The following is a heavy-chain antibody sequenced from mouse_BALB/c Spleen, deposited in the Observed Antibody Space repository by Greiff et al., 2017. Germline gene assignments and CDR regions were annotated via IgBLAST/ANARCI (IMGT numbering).Heavy chain of an antibody. Sequence: EVKLVESGGGLVKPGGSLKLSCAASGFTFSSYAMSWVRQSPEKRLEWVAEISSGGSYTYYPDTVTGRFTISRDNAKNTLYLEMSSLRSEDTAMYNCARVYGNYYAMDYWGQGTSVTVSS. D-gene: IGHD2-1*01. CDR2: ISSGGSYT. CDR3: ARVYGNYYAMDY. V-gene: IGHV5-9-4*01. J-gene: IGHJ4*01. CDR1: GFTFSSYA.